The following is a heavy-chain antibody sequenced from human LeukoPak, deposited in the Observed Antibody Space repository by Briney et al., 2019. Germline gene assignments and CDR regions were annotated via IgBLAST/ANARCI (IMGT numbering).Heavy chain of an antibody. V-gene: IGHV3-30*04. CDR3: ARDQLAYSGYDTLFAY. CDR1: GFTFDSYA. CDR2: ISFDGSNR. J-gene: IGHJ4*02. Sequence: GGSLKLSCAAPGFTFDSYAIHWVRQAPGKGLEWVAVISFDGSNRFYADSVKGRFSISRDNSKKTLYLQMNSRRVEDSAVYFCARDQLAYSGYDTLFAYWGQGTLVTVSS. D-gene: IGHD5-12*01.